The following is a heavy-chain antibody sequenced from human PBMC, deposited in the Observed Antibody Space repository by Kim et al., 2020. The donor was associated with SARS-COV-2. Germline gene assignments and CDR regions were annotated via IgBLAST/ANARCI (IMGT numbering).Heavy chain of an antibody. J-gene: IGHJ4*02. Sequence: SYNPSLRSRVSISVATPKNPFSLELSSVTAADTAVYYCARVGIPRKIDDCWGQGTLVTVSS. D-gene: IGHD2-21*01. V-gene: IGHV4-34*01. CDR3: ARVGIPRKIDDC.